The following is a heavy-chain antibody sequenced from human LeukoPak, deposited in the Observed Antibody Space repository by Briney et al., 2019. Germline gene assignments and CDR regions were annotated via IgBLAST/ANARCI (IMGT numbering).Heavy chain of an antibody. D-gene: IGHD1-1*01. J-gene: IGHJ4*02. Sequence: GGSLRLSCAASGFTFSSNAIHWVRQAPGKGLEWVAEISYDGGNTYYADSVKGRFTISRDNSKNTLYLQMNSLRAEDTAVYYCAKEGTGIHFDYWGQGALVTVSS. CDR3: AKEGTGIHFDY. CDR1: GFTFSSNA. V-gene: IGHV3-30-3*01. CDR2: ISYDGGNT.